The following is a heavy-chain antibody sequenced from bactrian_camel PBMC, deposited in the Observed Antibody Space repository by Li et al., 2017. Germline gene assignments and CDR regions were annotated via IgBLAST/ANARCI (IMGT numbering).Heavy chain of an antibody. D-gene: IGHD6*01. CDR1: GYTTSTYC. V-gene: IGHV3S26*01. J-gene: IGHJ4*01. CDR2: RLGLGAT. CDR3: AAWAFSVCTVATGLSMNQW. Sequence: HVQLVESGGGAVQAGGSLRLSCAVSGYTTSTYCMAWFRQTPGKEREWVASRLGLGATTYADSVKGRFTISRDNAKNTLNLQMNNLKPEDTGMYYCAAWAFSVCTVATGLSMNQWWGQGTQVTVS.